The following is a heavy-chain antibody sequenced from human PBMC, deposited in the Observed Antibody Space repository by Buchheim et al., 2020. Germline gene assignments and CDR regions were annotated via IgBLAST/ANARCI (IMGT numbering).Heavy chain of an antibody. D-gene: IGHD6-19*01. CDR3: ARRVRDSSGWNLEN. Sequence: EVQLVQSGAEVKKPGESLKISCQGSGYSFTGAYIAWVRQMPGKGLEWMGLIYGGESYTIYNPSFQGQVTLSVDQSIRTAFLQWHSLMPSDSAIYYCARRVRDSSGWNLENWGQGTL. CDR1: GYSFTGAY. V-gene: IGHV5-51*01. J-gene: IGHJ4*02. CDR2: IYGGESYT.